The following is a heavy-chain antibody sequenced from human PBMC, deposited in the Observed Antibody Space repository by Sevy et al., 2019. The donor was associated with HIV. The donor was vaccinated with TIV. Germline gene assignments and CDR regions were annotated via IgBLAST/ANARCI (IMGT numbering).Heavy chain of an antibody. D-gene: IGHD2-2*01. V-gene: IGHV3-23*01. CDR2: ISNSGGST. J-gene: IGHJ6*02. Sequence: GGSLRLSCAASGFTISSYGMSWVRQAPGKGLKWVSRISNSGGSTYYADSVKGRFTISRDNSKNTLYLQMNSLRAEDTAVYYCAKGTLVVPAVIYYYYAMDVWGQGTTVTVSS. CDR1: GFTISSYG. CDR3: AKGTLVVPAVIYYYYAMDV.